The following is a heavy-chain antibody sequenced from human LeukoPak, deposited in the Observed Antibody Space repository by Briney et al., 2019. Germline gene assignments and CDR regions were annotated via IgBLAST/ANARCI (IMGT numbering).Heavy chain of an antibody. J-gene: IGHJ5*02. Sequence: SQTLSLTCAISGDSVSSHSAAWTWIRQSPSRGLEWLGRTYYRSKWYNDYAVSLKSRMIINPDTSKNQFSLQLNSVTPDDTAVYYCARDQRAIALAGVFDPWGQGILVTVSS. D-gene: IGHD6-19*01. V-gene: IGHV6-1*01. CDR1: GDSVSSHSAA. CDR2: TYYRSKWYN. CDR3: ARDQRAIALAGVFDP.